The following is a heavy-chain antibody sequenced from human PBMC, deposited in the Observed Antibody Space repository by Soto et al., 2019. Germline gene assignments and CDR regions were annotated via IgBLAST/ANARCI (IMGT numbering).Heavy chain of an antibody. CDR1: GGSISGSSYY. Sequence: PSETLCLTYTVSGGSISGSSYYWGWIRQPPGKGLEWIGSIYYSGSTYYNPSLKSRVTISVDTSKNQFSLKLSSVTAADTAVYYCASNDFWSGYFDYWGQGTLVTVSS. CDR3: ASNDFWSGYFDY. CDR2: IYYSGST. V-gene: IGHV4-39*07. D-gene: IGHD3-3*01. J-gene: IGHJ4*02.